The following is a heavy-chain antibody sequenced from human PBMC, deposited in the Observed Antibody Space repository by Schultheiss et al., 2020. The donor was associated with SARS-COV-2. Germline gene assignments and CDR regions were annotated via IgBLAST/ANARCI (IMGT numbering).Heavy chain of an antibody. CDR3: ARGRDRSRDGGSYSY. Sequence: GGSLRLSCAASGFTFSSNYMSWVRQAPGKGLEWVSVIYSGGSTYYADSVKGRFTISRDNSKNTLYLQMNSLRAEDTAVYYCARGRDRSRDGGSYSYWGQGTLVTVSS. CDR1: GFTFSSNY. D-gene: IGHD1-26*01. CDR2: IYSGGST. J-gene: IGHJ4*02. V-gene: IGHV3-66*01.